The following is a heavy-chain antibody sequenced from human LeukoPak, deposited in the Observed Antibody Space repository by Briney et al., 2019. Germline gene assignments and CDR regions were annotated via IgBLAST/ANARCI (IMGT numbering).Heavy chain of an antibody. CDR3: ARRQQTGGDNGLHNWFDP. CDR1: KGTSSSSS. V-gene: IGHV4-59*08. CDR2: IYYSGST. Sequence: SETLSLTCTVSKGTSSSSSWNWIRQPPAKGLEWIGNIYYSGSTKYNPAPESRVTISVDTSKNKISLKLRSVTCADTDIYSCARRQQTGGDNGLHNWFDPWGQGTLVTVSS. J-gene: IGHJ5*02. D-gene: IGHD2-21*01.